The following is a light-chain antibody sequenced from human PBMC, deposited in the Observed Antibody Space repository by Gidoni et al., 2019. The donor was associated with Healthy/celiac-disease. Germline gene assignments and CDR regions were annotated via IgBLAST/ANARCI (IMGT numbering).Light chain of an antibody. V-gene: IGKV3-11*01. CDR2: DAS. J-gene: IGKJ4*01. CDR1: QSVSSY. CDR3: QQRSNWPLT. Sequence: EIVLTQSPATLSLSPGERATLSCRASQSVSSYLAWYQQKPGQAPRLLIYDASNRATGIPARFSHSGSGTDFTFTISSLEPEDFAVYYCQQRSNWPLTFGGGTKVEIK.